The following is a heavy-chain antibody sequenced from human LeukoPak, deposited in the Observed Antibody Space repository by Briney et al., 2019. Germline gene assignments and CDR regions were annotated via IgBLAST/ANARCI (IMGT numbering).Heavy chain of an antibody. CDR2: INPNSGGT. CDR3: ATIGYNHYFDY. D-gene: IGHD5-24*01. Sequence: ASVKVSCQASGYTFTDYYLHWVRQAPGQGLEWMGGINPNSGGTNYAQTFQGRVTMTRDTSITTAYLELSRLRSDDTAVYYCATIGYNHYFDYWGQGTLVTVSS. V-gene: IGHV1-2*02. J-gene: IGHJ4*02. CDR1: GYTFTDYY.